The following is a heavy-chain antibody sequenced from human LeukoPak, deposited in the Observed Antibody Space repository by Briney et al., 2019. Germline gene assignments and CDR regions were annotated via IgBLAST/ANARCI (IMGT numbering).Heavy chain of an antibody. V-gene: IGHV5-51*01. J-gene: IGHJ4*02. CDR1: GYSFTSYW. D-gene: IGHD6-13*01. Sequence: GESLKISCKGSGYSFTSYWIGWVRQMPGKGLEWMGIIYPGDSDTRYSPSFQGQVTISADKSISTAYLQWSSLKASDTAMYYCARRIAAAGWGWYFDYWGQGTLVTVSS. CDR2: IYPGDSDT. CDR3: ARRIAAAGWGWYFDY.